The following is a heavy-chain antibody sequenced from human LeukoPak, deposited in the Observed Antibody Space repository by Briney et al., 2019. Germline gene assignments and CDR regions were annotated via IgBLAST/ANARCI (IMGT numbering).Heavy chain of an antibody. CDR3: VRDPKGGFSYAWGAFDI. V-gene: IGHV3-66*03. Sequence: GGSLRLSCAASGFIFSDYYMSWIRQAPGKGLEWISTIDGRGSSTFSADSVKGRFTISRDNSKNTLYLQMDSLRVDDTAVYYCVRDPKGGFSYAWGAFDIWGHGTGVTVSS. D-gene: IGHD5-18*01. J-gene: IGHJ3*02. CDR2: IDGRGSST. CDR1: GFIFSDYY.